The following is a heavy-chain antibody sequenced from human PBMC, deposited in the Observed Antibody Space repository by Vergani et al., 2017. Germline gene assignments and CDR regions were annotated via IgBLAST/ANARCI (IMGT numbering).Heavy chain of an antibody. CDR1: GFTFSSYG. CDR2: IWYDGSNK. Sequence: QVQLVESGGGVVQPGRSLRLSCAASGFTFSSYGMHWVRQAPGKGLEWVAVIWYDGSNKYYADSVKGRFTISRDNSKNTLYLQMNSLRAEDTAVYDCANLGDSYYYDSSGYYYPYGMDVWGQGTTVTVSS. V-gene: IGHV3-33*06. CDR3: ANLGDSYYYDSSGYYYPYGMDV. D-gene: IGHD3-22*01. J-gene: IGHJ6*02.